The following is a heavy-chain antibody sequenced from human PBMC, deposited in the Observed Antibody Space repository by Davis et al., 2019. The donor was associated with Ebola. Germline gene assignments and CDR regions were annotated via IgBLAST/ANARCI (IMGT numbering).Heavy chain of an antibody. CDR2: ISAYNGNT. J-gene: IGHJ6*02. CDR3: ARDTLYLQYSRSSNAYYYYYGMDV. D-gene: IGHD6-6*01. Sequence: ASVKVSCKASGYTFTSYGISWVRQAPGQGLEWMGWISAYNGNTNYAQKLQGRVTMTTDTSTSTAYMELRSLRSDDTAVYYCARDTLYLQYSRSSNAYYYYYGMDVWGQGTTVTVSS. CDR1: GYTFTSYG. V-gene: IGHV1-18*01.